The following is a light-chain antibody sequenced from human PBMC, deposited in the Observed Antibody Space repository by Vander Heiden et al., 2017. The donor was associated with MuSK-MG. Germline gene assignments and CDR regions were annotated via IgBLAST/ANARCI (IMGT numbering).Light chain of an antibody. J-gene: IGLJ3*02. CDR3: QYYDSSNSWV. CDR1: RGSIASNY. V-gene: IGLV6-57*03. CDR2: EEN. Sequence: NFMLTQPPSVSESPGKTVTISCTRSRGSIASNYVQWYQQRPGSAPTTVSYEENQRPSGVPDRFSCSIDSSSNSASLTISGLKTEDEVDYYCQYYDSSNSWVFGGGTKLTVL.